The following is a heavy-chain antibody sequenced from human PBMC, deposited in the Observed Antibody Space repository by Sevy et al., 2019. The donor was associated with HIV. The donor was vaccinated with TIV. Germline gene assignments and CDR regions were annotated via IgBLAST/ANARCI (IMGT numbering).Heavy chain of an antibody. Sequence: GSQRLSCAASEFTVSSSYMSWVRQAPGKGLEWVSILYSGGRTYYAASVKGRFAVSRDNSKNTLYLQMNSLRAEDTAVYYCARAEAGSYRADFDYWGQGTLVTVSS. CDR1: EFTVSSSY. J-gene: IGHJ4*02. CDR2: LYSGGRT. D-gene: IGHD1-26*01. V-gene: IGHV3-53*01. CDR3: ARAEAGSYRADFDY.